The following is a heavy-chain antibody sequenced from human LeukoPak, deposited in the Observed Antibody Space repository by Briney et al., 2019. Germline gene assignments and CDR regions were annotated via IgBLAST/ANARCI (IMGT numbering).Heavy chain of an antibody. CDR1: GFTFSSYS. Sequence: GGSLRLSCAASGFTFSSYSMNWVRQAPGKGLEWVSSISSSSSYIYYADSVKGRFTISRDNAKNSLYLQMNGLRAEDTAVYYCAACSGGSCQDYWGQGTLVTVSS. CDR3: AACSGGSCQDY. D-gene: IGHD2-15*01. CDR2: ISSSSSYI. V-gene: IGHV3-21*01. J-gene: IGHJ4*02.